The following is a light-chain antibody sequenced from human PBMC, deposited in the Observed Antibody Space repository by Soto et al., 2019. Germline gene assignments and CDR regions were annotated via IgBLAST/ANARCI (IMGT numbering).Light chain of an antibody. V-gene: IGLV2-14*01. CDR1: SSDVGRYNY. J-gene: IGLJ2*01. Sequence: QSALTQPASVSGSPGQSITISCTGTSSDVGRYNYVSWYRQYPGEAPKLMIYDVSNRPSGVSNRFSGSKSGNTASLTISGLQAEDEGDYYCSSYTSISTVVFGGGTKLAVL. CDR2: DVS. CDR3: SSYTSISTVV.